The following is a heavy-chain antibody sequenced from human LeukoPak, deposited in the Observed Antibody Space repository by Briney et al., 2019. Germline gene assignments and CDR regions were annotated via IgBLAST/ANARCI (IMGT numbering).Heavy chain of an antibody. Sequence: ASVKVSCKASRYTFTSYYMHWVRQAPGQGLEWMGIINPSGGSTSYAQKFQGRVTMTRDMSTSTVYMELSSLRSEDTAVYYCARDRSDYYDSSGTFDYWGQGTLVTVSS. CDR1: RYTFTSYY. V-gene: IGHV1-46*01. J-gene: IGHJ4*02. CDR2: INPSGGST. CDR3: ARDRSDYYDSSGTFDY. D-gene: IGHD3-22*01.